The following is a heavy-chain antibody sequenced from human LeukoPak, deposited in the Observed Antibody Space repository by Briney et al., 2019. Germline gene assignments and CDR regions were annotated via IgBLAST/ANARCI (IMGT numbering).Heavy chain of an antibody. CDR2: ISAYNGNT. CDR3: ARDRVDIVVVVAATYYYYGMDV. Sequence: GASVKVSCKASGYTFTSYGISWVRQAPGQGLEWMGWISAYNGNTNYAQKLQGRLTMTTDTSTSTAYMELRSLRSDDTAVYYCARDRVDIVVVVAATYYYYGMDVWGQGTTVTVSS. CDR1: GYTFTSYG. J-gene: IGHJ6*02. D-gene: IGHD2-15*01. V-gene: IGHV1-18*01.